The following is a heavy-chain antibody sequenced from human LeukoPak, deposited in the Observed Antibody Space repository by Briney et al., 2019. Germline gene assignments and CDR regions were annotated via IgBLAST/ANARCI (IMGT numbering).Heavy chain of an antibody. J-gene: IGHJ4*02. CDR3: AKAPTYYDFWSGYYTVYYFDY. CDR1: GFTFSSYS. Sequence: GGSLRLSCAASGFTFSSYSMMWVRQAPGKGLEWVSGISGSGGATYYADSVKGRFTISRDNSKNTLYLQMNSLRAEDTAVYYCAKAPTYYDFWSGYYTVYYFDYWGQGTLVTVSS. CDR2: ISGSGGAT. V-gene: IGHV3-23*01. D-gene: IGHD3-3*01.